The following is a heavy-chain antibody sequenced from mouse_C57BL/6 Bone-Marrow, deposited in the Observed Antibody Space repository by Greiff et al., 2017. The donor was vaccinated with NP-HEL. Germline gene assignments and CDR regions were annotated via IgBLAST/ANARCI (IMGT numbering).Heavy chain of an antibody. CDR3: ASLRLLRYPWYFDV. CDR1: GYSITSDY. Sequence: EVHLVESGPGLAKPSQTLSLTCSVTGYSITSDYWNWIRKFPGNKLGYMGYISYSGSTYYNPSLKSRISITRDTSKNQYYLQLNSVTTEDTATYYCASLRLLRYPWYFDVWGTGTTVTVSS. D-gene: IGHD1-1*01. CDR2: ISYSGST. J-gene: IGHJ1*03. V-gene: IGHV3-8*01.